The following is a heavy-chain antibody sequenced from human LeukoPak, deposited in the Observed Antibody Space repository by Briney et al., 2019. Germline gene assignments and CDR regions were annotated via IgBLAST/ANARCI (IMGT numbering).Heavy chain of an antibody. Sequence: GGSLRLSCAASGFTFSSYEMNWVRQAPGKGLEWVSYICSTGSTIYYADFVKGRFTISRDNAKNSLYLQMNSLRVEDTAVYYCARELPYYYGSGIGEAWFDPWGQGTLVTVSS. D-gene: IGHD3-10*01. V-gene: IGHV3-48*03. CDR1: GFTFSSYE. CDR3: ARELPYYYGSGIGEAWFDP. CDR2: ICSTGSTI. J-gene: IGHJ5*02.